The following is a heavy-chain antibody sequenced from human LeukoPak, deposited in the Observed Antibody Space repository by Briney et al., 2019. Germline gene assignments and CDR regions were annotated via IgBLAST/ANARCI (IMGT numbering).Heavy chain of an antibody. D-gene: IGHD1-26*01. CDR2: ITASGTAM. CDR1: GFTFSSYS. Sequence: GGSLRLPCAASGFTFSSYSMNWVRQAPGKGLEWVSHITASGTAMFYADSVKGRFTISRDNAKNSLYLQMNSLRDEDTAVYYCASSGSYRFDYWGQGTLVTVSS. J-gene: IGHJ4*02. CDR3: ASSGSYRFDY. V-gene: IGHV3-48*02.